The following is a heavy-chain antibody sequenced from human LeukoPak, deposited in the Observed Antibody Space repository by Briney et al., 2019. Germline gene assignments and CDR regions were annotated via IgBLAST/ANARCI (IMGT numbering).Heavy chain of an antibody. CDR1: GFTLNSYG. J-gene: IGHJ4*02. V-gene: IGHV3-30*18. CDR3: AKDRYSSGWYSDFDY. D-gene: IGHD6-19*01. Sequence: EPGRSLRLSCAASGFTLNSYGMHWVRQAPAKGVEWVAVISEDGSNKYYGHSVKGRFTISRDNSKNTVYLQMNSLRAEDTAVYYCAKDRYSSGWYSDFDYWGQGTLVTVSS. CDR2: ISEDGSNK.